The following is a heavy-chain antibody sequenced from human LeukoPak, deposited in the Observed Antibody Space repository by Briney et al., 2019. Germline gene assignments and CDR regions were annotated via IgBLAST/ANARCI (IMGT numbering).Heavy chain of an antibody. CDR2: IYYSGST. V-gene: IGHV4-59*12. CDR3: ARGFFDSSGYYE. CDR1: GGSISSYY. Sequence: SETLSLTCTVSGGSISSYYWSWIRQPPGKGLEWIGYIYYSGSTNYNPSLKSRVTISVDTSKNQFSLKLSSVTAADTAVYYCARGFFDSSGYYEWGQGTLVTVSS. J-gene: IGHJ4*02. D-gene: IGHD3-22*01.